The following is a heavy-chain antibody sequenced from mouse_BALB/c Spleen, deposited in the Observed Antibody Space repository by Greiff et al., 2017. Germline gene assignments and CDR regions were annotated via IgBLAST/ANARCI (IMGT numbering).Heavy chain of an antibody. CDR3: TREGCDYDYDRADGFAY. J-gene: IGHJ3*01. CDR1: GFTFSSYT. V-gene: IGHV5-6-4*01. D-gene: IGHD2-4*01. Sequence: EVMLVESGGGLVKPGGSLKLSCAASGFTFSSYTMSWVRQTPGKRLEWVATISSGGSYTYYPDSVKGRFTISRDNAKNTLYLQMSSLKSEDTAMYYGTREGCDYDYDRADGFAYWGQGTLVTVSA. CDR2: ISSGGSYT.